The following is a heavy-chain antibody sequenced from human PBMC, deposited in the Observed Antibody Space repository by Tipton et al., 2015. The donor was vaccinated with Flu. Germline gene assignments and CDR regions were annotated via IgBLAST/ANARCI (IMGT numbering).Heavy chain of an antibody. V-gene: IGHV4-38-2*02. CDR1: GYSISSRYY. J-gene: IGHJ4*02. Sequence: TLSLTCTVSGYSISSRYYWGWIRQPPGKGLEWIGCVYHGGTTYYNPSLKSRVAISLDTFNNQFSLKLNSVSAADTAAYYCARGSGYANTYFDSWGQATLVTVSS. D-gene: IGHD5-12*01. CDR2: VYHGGTT. CDR3: ARGSGYANTYFDS.